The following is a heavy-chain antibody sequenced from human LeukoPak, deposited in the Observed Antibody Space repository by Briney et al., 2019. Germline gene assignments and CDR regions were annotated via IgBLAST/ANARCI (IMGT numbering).Heavy chain of an antibody. CDR3: ARVRDSITMIASWFDP. D-gene: IGHD3-22*01. V-gene: IGHV4-30-2*01. CDR1: GGSISSGGYS. CDR2: IYHSGST. Sequence: SETLSLTCAVSGGSISSGGYSWSWIRQPPGKGLEWIGYIYHSGSTYYNPSLKSRVTISVDTSKNQFSLKLSSVTAADTAVYYCARVRDSITMIASWFDPWGQGTLVTVSS. J-gene: IGHJ5*02.